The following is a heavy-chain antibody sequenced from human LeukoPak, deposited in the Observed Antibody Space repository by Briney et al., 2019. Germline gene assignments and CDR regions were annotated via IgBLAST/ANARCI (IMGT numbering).Heavy chain of an antibody. CDR1: GYTFTSYY. Sequence: ASVKVSCKASGYTFTSYYMHWVRQAPGQGLEWMGIINPSGGSTSYAQKFQGRVTMTRDTSTSTVYMGLSSLRSEDTAVYYCARGTVTTPETGGDHFDYWGQGTLVTVSS. J-gene: IGHJ4*02. CDR2: INPSGGST. V-gene: IGHV1-46*01. CDR3: ARGTVTTPETGGDHFDY. D-gene: IGHD4-17*01.